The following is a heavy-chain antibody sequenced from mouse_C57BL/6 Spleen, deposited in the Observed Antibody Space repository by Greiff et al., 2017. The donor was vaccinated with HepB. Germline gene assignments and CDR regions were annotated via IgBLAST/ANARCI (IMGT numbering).Heavy chain of an antibody. V-gene: IGHV1-9*01. CDR2: ILPGSGST. J-gene: IGHJ4*01. CDR3: ALVRGAYYKEYYAMDY. CDR1: GYTFTGYW. D-gene: IGHD2-12*01. Sequence: VQLQQSGAELMRPGASVKLSCKATGYTFTGYWIEWVKQRPGHGLEWIGEILPGSGSTNYNEKFKGKATFTADTSSNTAYMQLSSLTTEDSAIYYCALVRGAYYKEYYAMDYWGQGTSVTVSS.